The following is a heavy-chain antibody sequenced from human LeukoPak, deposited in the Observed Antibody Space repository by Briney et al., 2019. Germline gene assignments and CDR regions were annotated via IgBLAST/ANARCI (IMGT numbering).Heavy chain of an antibody. CDR1: GFTFSSYG. CDR3: AKARPRTVTTCYFDY. D-gene: IGHD4-17*01. J-gene: IGHJ4*02. Sequence: GGSLRLPCAASGFTFSSYGMHWVRQAPGKGLEWVAVISYDGSNKYYADSVKGRFTISRDNSKNTLYLQMNSLRAEDTAVYYCAKARPRTVTTCYFDYWGQGTLVTVSS. V-gene: IGHV3-30*18. CDR2: ISYDGSNK.